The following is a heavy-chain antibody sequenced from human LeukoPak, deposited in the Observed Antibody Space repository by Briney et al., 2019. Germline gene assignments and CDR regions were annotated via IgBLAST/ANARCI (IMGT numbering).Heavy chain of an antibody. CDR1: GFTFSSYS. CDR3: ARVEDLYGDYGPYDY. Sequence: TGGSLRLSCAASGFTFSSYSMNWVRQAPGKGLEWVSSISSSSSYIYYADSVKGRFTISRDNAKNSLYLQMNSLRAEDTAVYYCARVEDLYGDYGPYDYWGQGTLVTVSS. D-gene: IGHD4-17*01. V-gene: IGHV3-21*01. CDR2: ISSSSSYI. J-gene: IGHJ4*02.